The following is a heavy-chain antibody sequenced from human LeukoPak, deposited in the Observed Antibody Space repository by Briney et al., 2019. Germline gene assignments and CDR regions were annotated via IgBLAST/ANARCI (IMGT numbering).Heavy chain of an antibody. Sequence: PGGSLRLSCAVSGFSFRDYAMSWVRQAPGKGLEWVSAITGPREGTFYADSVKGRFTISRDNSKDILFLQMNSQRAEDTAVYYCAKRIYGWYQIDYWGQGTLVTVSS. V-gene: IGHV3-23*01. CDR1: GFSFRDYA. D-gene: IGHD6-19*01. CDR2: ITGPREGT. J-gene: IGHJ4*02. CDR3: AKRIYGWYQIDY.